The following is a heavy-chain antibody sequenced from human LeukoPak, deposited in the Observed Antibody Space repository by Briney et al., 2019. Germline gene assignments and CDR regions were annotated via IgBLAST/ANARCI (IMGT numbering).Heavy chain of an antibody. V-gene: IGHV1-69*13. D-gene: IGHD2-2*02. J-gene: IGHJ5*02. CDR2: IIPIFGTA. Sequence: GASVKVSCKASGGTFSSYAISWVRQAPGQGLEWMGGIIPIFGTANYAQKFQGRVTITADESTSTAYMELSSLRSEDTAVYYCARDRLYCSSTSCYTSNTENWFDPWGQGTLVTVSS. CDR3: ARDRLYCSSTSCYTSNTENWFDP. CDR1: GGTFSSYA.